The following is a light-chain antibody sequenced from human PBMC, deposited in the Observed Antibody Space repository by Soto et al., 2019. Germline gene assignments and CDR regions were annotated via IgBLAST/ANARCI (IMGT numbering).Light chain of an antibody. Sequence: EIMMKQSPGTLSVSPGEGATLSCTASQSVNLNLAWYQQKPGQPPRLLLYGASTRATDIPVRFRGSGSWTEFTLTISTLQSEDSAVYYCHHYYRSPFTFGPGTKVEIK. V-gene: IGKV3-15*01. J-gene: IGKJ3*01. CDR1: QSVNLN. CDR3: HHYYRSPFT. CDR2: GAS.